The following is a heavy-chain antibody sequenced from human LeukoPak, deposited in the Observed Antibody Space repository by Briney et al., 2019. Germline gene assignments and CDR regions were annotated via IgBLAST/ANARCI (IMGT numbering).Heavy chain of an antibody. Sequence: ASVKVSCKASGYTFTTYNINWVRQAPGQGLEWMGWISGYNGNTNYAQKLQGRGTMTTDTSTSTAYMELRSLKSDDTAVYYCASLKNYYDSSGYLVTDAFDIWGQGTMVTVSS. CDR1: GYTFTTYN. V-gene: IGHV1-18*01. J-gene: IGHJ3*02. CDR2: ISGYNGNT. D-gene: IGHD3-22*01. CDR3: ASLKNYYDSSGYLVTDAFDI.